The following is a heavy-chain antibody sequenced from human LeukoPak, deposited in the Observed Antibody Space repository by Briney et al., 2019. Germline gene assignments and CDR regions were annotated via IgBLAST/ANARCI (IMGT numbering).Heavy chain of an antibody. D-gene: IGHD3-22*01. V-gene: IGHV4-59*01. Sequence: VSGGSISSXXXXWXXXXXXXXLEXIXYXXYSGSTNYNPSLKSRVTISVDTSKNQFSLKLSSVTAADTAVYYCARDLVLYDSSGYYYGDWGQGTLVTVSS. J-gene: IGHJ4*02. CDR3: ARDLVLYDSSGYYYGD. CDR2: XXYSGST. CDR1: GGSISSXX.